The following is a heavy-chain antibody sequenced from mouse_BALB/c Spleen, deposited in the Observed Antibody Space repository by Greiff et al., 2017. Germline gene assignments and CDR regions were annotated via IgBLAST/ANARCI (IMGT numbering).Heavy chain of an antibody. J-gene: IGHJ4*01. CDR2: IYPGNSDT. CDR1: GYSFTSYW. CDR3: TSQTGTRHAMDY. Sequence: VQLQQSGTVLARPGASVKMSCKASGYSFTSYWMHWVKQRPGQGLEWIGAIYPGNSDTSYNQKFKGKAKLTAVTSASTAYMELSSLTNEDSAVYYCTSQTGTRHAMDYWGQGTSVTVSS. V-gene: IGHV1-5*01. D-gene: IGHD4-1*01.